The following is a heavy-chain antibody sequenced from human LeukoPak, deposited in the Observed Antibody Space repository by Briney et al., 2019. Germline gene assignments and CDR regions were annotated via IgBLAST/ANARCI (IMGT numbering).Heavy chain of an antibody. Sequence: GGSLRLSCAASGFTFRGYWMSWVRQAPGKGLEWVANIKQDGTEKYYVDSVKGRFTISRDNAKNSLYLEMNSLRAEDTAVYYCARDEVYSSGWQYFNYWGQGTLVTVSS. V-gene: IGHV3-7*01. CDR2: IKQDGTEK. J-gene: IGHJ4*02. CDR1: GFTFRGYW. CDR3: ARDEVYSSGWQYFNY. D-gene: IGHD3-22*01.